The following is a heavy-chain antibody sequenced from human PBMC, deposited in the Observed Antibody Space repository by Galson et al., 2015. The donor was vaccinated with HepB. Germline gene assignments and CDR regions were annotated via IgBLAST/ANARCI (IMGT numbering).Heavy chain of an antibody. D-gene: IGHD3-3*01. CDR1: GGSINSGGYS. CDR2: IWHSGST. Sequence: TLSLTCAVSGGSINSGGYSWSWIRQPPGKGLEWIGYIWHSGSTYYNPSLKSRVTISIDRSKNQFSLQLSSVTAADTAVYYCASFMTRSGVDYWGQGTLVTVSS. CDR3: ASFMTRSGVDY. J-gene: IGHJ4*02. V-gene: IGHV4-30-2*01.